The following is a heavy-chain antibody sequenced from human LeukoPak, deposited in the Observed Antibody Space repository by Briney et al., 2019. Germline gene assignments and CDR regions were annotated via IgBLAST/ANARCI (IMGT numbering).Heavy chain of an antibody. V-gene: IGHV3-53*01. D-gene: IGHD2-2*01. J-gene: IGHJ6*04. CDR3: ARDQVVPAADYYYYYGMDV. Sequence: GGSLRLSCAASGFTVSSNYMSWVRQAPGKGLEWVSVIYSGGSTYYADSVKGRVTISRDNSKNTLYLQMNSLRAEDTAVYYCARDQVVPAADYYYYYGMDVWGKGTTVTVSS. CDR1: GFTVSSNY. CDR2: IYSGGST.